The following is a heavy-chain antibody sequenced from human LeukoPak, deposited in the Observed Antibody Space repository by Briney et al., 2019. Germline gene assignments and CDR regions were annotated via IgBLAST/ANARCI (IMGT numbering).Heavy chain of an antibody. CDR2: IYSDDNT. J-gene: IGHJ4*02. CDR3: ARDLMGARGY. V-gene: IGHV3-53*01. Sequence: GGSLRLSCAASGFIFSTNDMSWVRQTPGKGLEWVSVIYSDDNTYYADSVKGRFTISRDNSKNTLYLQMNSLRAEDTAVYYCARDLMGARGYWGQGTLVTVSS. D-gene: IGHD1-26*01. CDR1: GFIFSTND.